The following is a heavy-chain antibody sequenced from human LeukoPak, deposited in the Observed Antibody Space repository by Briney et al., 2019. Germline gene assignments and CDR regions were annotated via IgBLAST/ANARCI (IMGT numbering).Heavy chain of an antibody. J-gene: IGHJ3*02. CDR2: INWNGGST. D-gene: IGHD2-2*01. CDR3: ARVEVPAAIGAFDI. V-gene: IGHV3-20*01. CDR1: GFTFDDYG. Sequence: PGGSLRLSCAASGFTFDDYGMSWVRQAPGKGLEWVSGINWNGGSTGYADSVKGRFTISRDNAKNSLYLQMNSLRAEDTALYHCARVEVPAAIGAFDIWGQGTMVTVSS.